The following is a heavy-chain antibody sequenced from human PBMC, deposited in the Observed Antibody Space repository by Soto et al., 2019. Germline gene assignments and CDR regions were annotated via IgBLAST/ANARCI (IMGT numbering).Heavy chain of an antibody. D-gene: IGHD6-19*01. J-gene: IGHJ5*02. Sequence: SETLSLTCAVYGGSFSGYYWSWIRQPPGKGLEWIGEINHSGSTNYNPSLKSRVTISVDTSKNQFSLKLSSVTAADTAVYYCAREDSSEDWFDPWGQGTLVTVSS. V-gene: IGHV4-34*01. CDR1: GGSFSGYY. CDR3: AREDSSEDWFDP. CDR2: INHSGST.